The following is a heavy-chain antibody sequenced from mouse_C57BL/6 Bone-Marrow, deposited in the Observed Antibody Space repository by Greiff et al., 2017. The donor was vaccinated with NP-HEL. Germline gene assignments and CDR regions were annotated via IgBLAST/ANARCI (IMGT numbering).Heavy chain of an antibody. CDR1: GYAFSSSW. Sequence: LVESGPELVKPGASVKISCKASGYAFSSSWMNWVKQRPGKGLEWIGRIYPGDGDTNYNGKFKGKATLTADKSSSTAYMQLSSLTSEDSAVYFCARSRSLYGNYPYYYAMDYWGQGTSVTVSS. D-gene: IGHD2-1*01. J-gene: IGHJ4*01. CDR2: IYPGDGDT. V-gene: IGHV1-82*01. CDR3: ARSRSLYGNYPYYYAMDY.